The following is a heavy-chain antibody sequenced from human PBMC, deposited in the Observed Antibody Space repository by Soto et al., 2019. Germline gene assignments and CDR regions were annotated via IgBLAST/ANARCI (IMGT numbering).Heavy chain of an antibody. CDR2: INPTAGGA. J-gene: IGHJ4*02. D-gene: IGHD5-12*01. CDR1: GYTFTRHY. V-gene: IGHV1-46*03. Sequence: QVQLVQSGAEVKKPGASLKISCKASGYTFTRHYMHWVRQAPGQGLEWVSMINPTAGGADYHPKIQDRITIARDTSTSTVYLELSTLMSLDTGVYFCAIGSAYARAPVDYWCPGTGVTVSS. CDR3: AIGSAYARAPVDY.